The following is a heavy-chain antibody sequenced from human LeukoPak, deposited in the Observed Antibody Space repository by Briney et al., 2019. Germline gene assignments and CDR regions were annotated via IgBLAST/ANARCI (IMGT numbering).Heavy chain of an antibody. CDR1: GGTFSSYA. CDR2: IIPIFGTA. Sequence: SVKVSCKAPGGTFSSYAISWVRQAPGQGLEWMGGIIPIFGTANYAQKFQGRVTITADESTSTAYMELSSLRSEDTAVYYCARDSVRGVAGTPDTEFDYWGQGTLVTVSS. J-gene: IGHJ4*02. CDR3: ARDSVRGVAGTPDTEFDY. V-gene: IGHV1-69*13. D-gene: IGHD6-19*01.